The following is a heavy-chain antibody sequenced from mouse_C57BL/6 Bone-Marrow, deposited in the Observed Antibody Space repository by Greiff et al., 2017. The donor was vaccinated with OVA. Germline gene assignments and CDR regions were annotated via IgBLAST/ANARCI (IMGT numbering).Heavy chain of an antibody. Sequence: QVQLQQSGPELVKPGASVKISCKASGYSFTSYYIHWVKQRPGQGLEWIGWIYPGSGNTKYNEKFKGKATLTADTSSSTAYMQRSSLTSEDSAVYYCARSGTTVVKDYWGQGTTLTVSS. V-gene: IGHV1-66*01. J-gene: IGHJ2*01. CDR2: IYPGSGNT. D-gene: IGHD1-1*01. CDR3: ARSGTTVVKDY. CDR1: GYSFTSYY.